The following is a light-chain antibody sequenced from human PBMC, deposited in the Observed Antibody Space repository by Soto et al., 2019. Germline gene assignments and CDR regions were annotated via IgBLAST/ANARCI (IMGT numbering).Light chain of an antibody. CDR2: AAX. J-gene: IGKJ5*01. Sequence: VLTQSAAPLSLSPGESATLSCRASQALRNNYLAWYMQKPGQATRLLXXAAXSRATAIPDRFSGSGSGTDFTLTLSRLEPADFAGYHCQQYGSSPLRTFGQGTRLDIK. CDR1: QALRNNY. CDR3: QQYGSSPLRT. V-gene: IGKV3-20*01.